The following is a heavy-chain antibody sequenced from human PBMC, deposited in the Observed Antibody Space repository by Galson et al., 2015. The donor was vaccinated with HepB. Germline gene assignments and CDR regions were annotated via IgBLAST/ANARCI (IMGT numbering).Heavy chain of an antibody. CDR1: GFTFSSYS. Sequence: SLRLSCAASGFTFSSYSMNWVRQAPGKGLERVSYISSSSSTIYYADSVKGRFTISRDNAKNSLYLQMNSLRDEDTAVYYCARDERWSYYDYAPFDYWGQGTLVTVSS. D-gene: IGHD1-26*01. CDR2: ISSSSSTI. CDR3: ARDERWSYYDYAPFDY. J-gene: IGHJ4*02. V-gene: IGHV3-48*02.